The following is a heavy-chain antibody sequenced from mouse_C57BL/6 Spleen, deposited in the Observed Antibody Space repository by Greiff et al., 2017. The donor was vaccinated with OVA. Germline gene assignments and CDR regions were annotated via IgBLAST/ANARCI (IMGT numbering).Heavy chain of an antibody. D-gene: IGHD1-1*01. CDR1: GYSFTDYN. CDR3: ASHYGSSDWYFDV. J-gene: IGHJ1*03. CDR2: INPNYGTT. Sequence: EVQLQQSGPELVKPGASVKISCKASGYSFTDYNMNWVKQSTGKSLEWIGVINPNYGTTSYNQKFKGKATLTVDQSSSTAYMQLNSLTSEDSAVYYCASHYGSSDWYFDVWGTGTTVTVSS. V-gene: IGHV1-39*01.